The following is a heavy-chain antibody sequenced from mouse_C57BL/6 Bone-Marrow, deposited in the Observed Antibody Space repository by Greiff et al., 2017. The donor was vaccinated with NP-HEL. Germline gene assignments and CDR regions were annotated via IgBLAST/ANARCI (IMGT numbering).Heavy chain of an antibody. J-gene: IGHJ3*01. V-gene: IGHV1-26*01. D-gene: IGHD2-3*01. Sequence: VQLQQSGPELVKPGASVKISCKASGYTFTDYYMNWVKQSHGKSLEWIGDINPNNGGTSYNQKFKGKATLTVDKSSSTAYMELRSLTSEDSAVYYCARSWLLRGFAYWGQGTLVTVSA. CDR3: ARSWLLRGFAY. CDR2: INPNNGGT. CDR1: GYTFTDYY.